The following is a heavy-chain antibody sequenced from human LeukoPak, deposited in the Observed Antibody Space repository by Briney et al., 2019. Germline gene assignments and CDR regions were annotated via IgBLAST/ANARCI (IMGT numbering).Heavy chain of an antibody. CDR2: INPSGGST. D-gene: IGHD3-3*01. V-gene: IGHV1-46*01. Sequence: ASVKVSCKASGYTFTSYYMHWVRQAPGQGLEWMGIINPSGGSTSYAQKLQGRVTMTTDTSTSTAYMELRSLRSDDTAVYYCARVPSDFWSGYHDYWGQGTLVTVSS. CDR3: ARVPSDFWSGYHDY. CDR1: GYTFTSYY. J-gene: IGHJ4*02.